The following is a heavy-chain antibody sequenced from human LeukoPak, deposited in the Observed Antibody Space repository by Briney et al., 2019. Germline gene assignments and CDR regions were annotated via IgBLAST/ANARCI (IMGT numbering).Heavy chain of an antibody. V-gene: IGHV7-4-1*02. J-gene: IGHJ6*03. CDR3: ARGGLPRNYYMDV. Sequence: VASVKVSCKASGYTFTSYAMNWVRQAPGQGLEWMGWINTNTGNPTYAQGFTGRFVFSLDTSVSTAYLQISSLKAEDTAVYYCARGGLPRNYYMDVWGKGTTVTVSS. D-gene: IGHD4-11*01. CDR2: INTNTGNP. CDR1: GYTFTSYA.